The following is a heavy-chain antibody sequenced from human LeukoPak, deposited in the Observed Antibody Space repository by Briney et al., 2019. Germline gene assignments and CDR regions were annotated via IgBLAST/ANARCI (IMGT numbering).Heavy chain of an antibody. J-gene: IGHJ4*02. D-gene: IGHD6-19*01. Sequence: GGSLRPSCAASGFTFSRFSMNWVRQTPGKGLEWISHISNSGNTIYYADSAKGRFTISRDNANNSLYLQMNSLTAEDTAVYYCARDPASRGWYYWGQGTLVTVSS. V-gene: IGHV3-48*04. CDR3: ARDPASRGWYY. CDR2: ISNSGNTI. CDR1: GFTFSRFS.